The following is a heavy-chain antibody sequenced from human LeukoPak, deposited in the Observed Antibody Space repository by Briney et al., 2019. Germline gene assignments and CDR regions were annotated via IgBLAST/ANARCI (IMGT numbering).Heavy chain of an antibody. Sequence: PSETLSLTCTVSGGSISSGGYYWSWIRQHPGTGLEWIGYIYYSGSTYYNPSLKSRVTISVDTSKNQFSLKLSSVTAADTAVYYCARGEYYYDSSGGFDIWGQGTMVTVSS. CDR1: GGSISSGGYY. CDR3: ARGEYYYDSSGGFDI. D-gene: IGHD3-22*01. CDR2: IYYSGST. V-gene: IGHV4-31*03. J-gene: IGHJ3*02.